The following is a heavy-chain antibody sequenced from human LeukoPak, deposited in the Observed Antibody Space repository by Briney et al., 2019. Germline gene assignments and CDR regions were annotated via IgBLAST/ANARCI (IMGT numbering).Heavy chain of an antibody. J-gene: IGHJ3*02. V-gene: IGHV4-59*08. CDR2: ISYTGST. D-gene: IGHD6-19*01. Sequence: SETLSLTCTVSGGSISRYYWSWIRQHPGNGLEWIGYISYTGSTTYNSSLKSRVTISLDTSQNQFSLKLSSVTAADTAVYYCARYYSSGGGTRDAFDIWGQGTMVTVSS. CDR3: ARYYSSGGGTRDAFDI. CDR1: GGSISRYY.